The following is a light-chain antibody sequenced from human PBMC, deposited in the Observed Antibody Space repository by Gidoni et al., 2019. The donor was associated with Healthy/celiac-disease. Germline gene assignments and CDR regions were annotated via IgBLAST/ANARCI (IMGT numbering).Light chain of an antibody. CDR1: QSVRSTY. V-gene: IGKV3-20*01. Sequence: EIVLTQSPGTLSLSPGERATLSCRASQSVRSTYLAWYQQKPGQAPRLLIYGASSRATGVPDRFSGSGSGTDFTLTISRLEPEDFAVYFCQQYGSSRSFGPVTKVDIK. J-gene: IGKJ3*01. CDR2: GAS. CDR3: QQYGSSRS.